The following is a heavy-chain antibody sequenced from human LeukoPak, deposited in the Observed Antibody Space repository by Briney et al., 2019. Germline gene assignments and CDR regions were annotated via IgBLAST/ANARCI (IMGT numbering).Heavy chain of an antibody. Sequence: ASVKVSCKASGGTFSSYAISWVRQAPGQGLEWMGRINPNSGGTNYAQKFQGRVTMTRDTSISTAYMELSRLRSDDTAVYYCATTPDDYYYYGMDVWGQGTTVTVSS. CDR1: GGTFSSYA. J-gene: IGHJ6*02. V-gene: IGHV1-2*06. CDR3: ATTPDDYYYYGMDV. CDR2: INPNSGGT.